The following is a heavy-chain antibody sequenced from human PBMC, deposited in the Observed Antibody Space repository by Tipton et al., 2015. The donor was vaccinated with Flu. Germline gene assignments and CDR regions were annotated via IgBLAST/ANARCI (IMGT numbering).Heavy chain of an antibody. CDR3: ARPGGPAAVNPFSYFDF. J-gene: IGHJ4*02. D-gene: IGHD2-2*01. CDR2: ISGYNGNT. CDR1: GYTFTNYG. Sequence: QSGPEVKKPGASVKVSCKASGYTFTNYGLNWVRQAPGQGLEWMGWISGYNGNTNYAQKFQGRVTMTTDISTTTAYMELRSLRSDDTAVYYCARPGGPAAVNPFSYFDFWGQGTLVTVSS. V-gene: IGHV1-18*04.